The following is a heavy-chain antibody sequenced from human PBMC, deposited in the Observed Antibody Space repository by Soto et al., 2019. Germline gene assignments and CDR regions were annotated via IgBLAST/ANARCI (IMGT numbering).Heavy chain of an antibody. V-gene: IGHV4-31*03. CDR1: GGSISSGGYY. CDR3: ARDTYYFGSSSDGLDT. D-gene: IGHD3-22*01. Sequence: SETLSLTCTVSGGSISSGGYYWSWIRQHPGKGLEWIGYIYYSGSTYYNPSLKSRVTISVDTSKNQFSLKLSSVTAADTALYYCARDTYYFGSSSDGLDTWGPGTLVTAPQ. J-gene: IGHJ5*02. CDR2: IYYSGST.